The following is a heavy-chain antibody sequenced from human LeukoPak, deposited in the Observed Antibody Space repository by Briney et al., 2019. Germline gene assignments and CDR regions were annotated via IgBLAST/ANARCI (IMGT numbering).Heavy chain of an antibody. CDR2: IYDTGRT. J-gene: IGHJ6*02. D-gene: IGHD3-9*01. V-gene: IGHV4-39*01. Sequence: PSETLSPTCTVSGGSICIPYDYWGWIRQPPGKGLEWIATIYDTGRTDYNPSLKSRVTISEDTSKNQLSLKLWSVTAADTAVYYCVSGTYDVLTGFLYHYYGMAVWGQRTTVTVS. CDR1: GGSICIPYDY. CDR3: VSGTYDVLTGFLYHYYGMAV.